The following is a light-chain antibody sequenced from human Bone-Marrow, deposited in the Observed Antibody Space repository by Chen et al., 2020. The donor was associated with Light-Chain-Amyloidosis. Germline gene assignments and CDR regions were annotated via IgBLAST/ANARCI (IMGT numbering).Light chain of an antibody. CDR1: NIGSTS. V-gene: IGLV3-21*02. Sequence: SYVLTQPSSASVAPGQTATIACGGNNIGSTSVHWYQQTPGQAPLLVVYDDSDRPSGIPERVSGSNSGNTATLTISRVEAGDEADYYCQVWDRSSDRPVFGGGTKLTVL. CDR2: DDS. J-gene: IGLJ3*02. CDR3: QVWDRSSDRPV.